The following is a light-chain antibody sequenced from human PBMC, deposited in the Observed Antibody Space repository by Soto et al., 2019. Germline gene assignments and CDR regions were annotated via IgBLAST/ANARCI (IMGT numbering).Light chain of an antibody. V-gene: IGKV3-20*01. J-gene: IGKJ2*01. Sequence: EIVLTQSPGTLSLSPGERATLSCRASQSVSSSYLAWYQQKPGQAPRLLIYGASSRATGIPDRFSGSGSGANFHSTHSQLEPEDFAVYYCQQYGSSPPYTFGQGTKLEIK. CDR1: QSVSSSY. CDR3: QQYGSSPPYT. CDR2: GAS.